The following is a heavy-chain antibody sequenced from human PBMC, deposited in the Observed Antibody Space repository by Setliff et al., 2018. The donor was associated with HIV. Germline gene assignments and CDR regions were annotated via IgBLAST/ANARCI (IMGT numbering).Heavy chain of an antibody. J-gene: IGHJ4*02. D-gene: IGHD5-18*01. CDR1: GGSISSYH. V-gene: IGHV4-4*08. CDR2: IYKSGSA. Sequence: SETLSLTCRVSGGSISSYHWSWVRQPPGKGLEWIGHIYKSGSANYSPSLKGRVTISADTSRNQFSLKLTSVTAADTAIYYCGRLSDTAMASFDSWGQGTLVTVSS. CDR3: GRLSDTAMASFDS.